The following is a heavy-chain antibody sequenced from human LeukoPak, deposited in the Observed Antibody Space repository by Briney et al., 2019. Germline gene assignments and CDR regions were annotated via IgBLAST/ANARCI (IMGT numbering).Heavy chain of an antibody. J-gene: IGHJ4*02. V-gene: IGHV4-39*07. CDR3: ARPKGYYYDSSGYYFDY. D-gene: IGHD3-22*01. Sequence: SETLSLTCTVSGGSISSSSYYWSWIRQPPGKGLEWIGEINHSGSTNYNPSLKSRVTISVDTSKNQFSLKLSSVTAADTAVYYCARPKGYYYDSSGYYFDYWGQGTLVTVSS. CDR1: GGSISSSSYY. CDR2: INHSGST.